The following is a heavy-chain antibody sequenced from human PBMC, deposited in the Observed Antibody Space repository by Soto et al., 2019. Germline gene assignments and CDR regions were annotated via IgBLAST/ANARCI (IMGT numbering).Heavy chain of an antibody. V-gene: IGHV3-21*01. CDR1: GFTFSSYS. CDR2: ISSSSSYI. J-gene: IGHJ4*02. CDR3: ASEGGNCGRGSYYFDY. Sequence: EVQLVESGGGLVKPGGSLRLSCAASGFTFSSYSMNWVRQAPGKGLEWVSAISSSSSYIYYADSVKGRFTISRDNAKNSMYLQMNSLRAEDTAVDYCASEGGNCGRGSYYFDYWGQGTLVTVSS. D-gene: IGHD7-27*01.